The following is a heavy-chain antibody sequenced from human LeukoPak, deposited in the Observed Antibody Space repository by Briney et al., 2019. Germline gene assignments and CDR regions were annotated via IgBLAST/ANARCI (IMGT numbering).Heavy chain of an antibody. CDR2: IYYSGST. CDR3: ARDPVHCSGGTCYSFAY. V-gene: IGHV4-59*12. Sequence: SETLSLTCTVSGGSISSYYWSWIRQPPGKGLEWIGYIYYSGSTNYNPSLKSRVTISVDKSKNQFSLKLSSVTAADTAVYYCARDPVHCSGGTCYSFAYWGQGTLVTVSS. CDR1: GGSISSYY. D-gene: IGHD2-15*01. J-gene: IGHJ4*02.